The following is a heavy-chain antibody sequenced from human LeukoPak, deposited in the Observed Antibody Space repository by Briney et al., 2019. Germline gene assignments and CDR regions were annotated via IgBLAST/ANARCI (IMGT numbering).Heavy chain of an antibody. CDR2: ISGSGGST. CDR1: GGSISSSSYY. CDR3: AKDWVPYCGGDCYFADY. Sequence: ETLSLTCTVSGGSISSSSYYWGWIRQAPGKGLEWVSAISGSGGSTYYADSVKGRFTISRDNSKNTLYLQMNSLRAEDTAVYYCAKDWVPYCGGDCYFADYWGQGTLVTVSS. D-gene: IGHD2-21*02. J-gene: IGHJ4*02. V-gene: IGHV3-23*01.